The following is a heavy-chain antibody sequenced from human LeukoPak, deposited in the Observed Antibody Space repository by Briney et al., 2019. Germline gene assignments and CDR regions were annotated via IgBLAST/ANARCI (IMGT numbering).Heavy chain of an antibody. CDR3: AREYSSGWYGDY. V-gene: IGHV1-2*06. CDR1: GYTFTGYY. D-gene: IGHD6-19*01. CDR2: FNPNSGGT. J-gene: IGHJ4*02. Sequence: ASVKVSCKASGYTFTGYYMHWVRQAPGQGLEWMGRFNPNSGGTRYAQKFQGRVTMTRDTSISTAYMELSRLRSGDTAVYYCAREYSSGWYGDYWGQGTLVTVSS.